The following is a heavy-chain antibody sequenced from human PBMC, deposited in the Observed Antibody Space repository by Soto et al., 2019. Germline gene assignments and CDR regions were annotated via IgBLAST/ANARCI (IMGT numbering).Heavy chain of an antibody. CDR3: ARGGFYFPYDFWSGYSGWMDV. CDR1: GFTFSSYS. Sequence: EVQLVESGGGLVQPGGSLRLSCAASGFTFSSYSMNWVRQAPGKGLEWVSYISSSSSTIYYADSVKGRFTISRDNAKNSLYLQMNSLRAEDTAVYYCARGGFYFPYDFWSGYSGWMDVWGKGTTVTVSS. CDR2: ISSSSSTI. J-gene: IGHJ6*04. V-gene: IGHV3-48*01. D-gene: IGHD3-3*01.